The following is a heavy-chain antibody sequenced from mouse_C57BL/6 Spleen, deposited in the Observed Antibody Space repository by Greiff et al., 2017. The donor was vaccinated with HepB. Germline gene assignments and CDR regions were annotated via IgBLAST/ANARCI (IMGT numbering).Heavy chain of an antibody. V-gene: IGHV1-52*01. J-gene: IGHJ3*01. CDR1: GYTFTSYW. CDR3: ASRWFAY. CDR2: IDPSDSET. Sequence: QVQLKQPGAELVRPGSSVKLSCKASGYTFTSYWMHWVKQRPIQGLEWIGNIDPSDSETNYNQKFKDKATLTVDKSSSTAYMQLSSLTSEDSAVYYCASRWFAYWGQGTLVTVSA.